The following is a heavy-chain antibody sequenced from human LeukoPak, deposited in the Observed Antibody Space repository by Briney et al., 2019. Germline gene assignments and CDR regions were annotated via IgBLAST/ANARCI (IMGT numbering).Heavy chain of an antibody. Sequence: PSETLSLTCTVSGGSISSYYWSWIRQPPGKGLEWIGYIYCSGSTNYNPSLKSRVTISVDTSKNQFSLKLSSVTAADTAVYYCAITEEDSSSWFSFDYWGQGTLVTVSS. J-gene: IGHJ4*02. D-gene: IGHD6-13*01. V-gene: IGHV4-59*08. CDR2: IYCSGST. CDR3: AITEEDSSSWFSFDY. CDR1: GGSISSYY.